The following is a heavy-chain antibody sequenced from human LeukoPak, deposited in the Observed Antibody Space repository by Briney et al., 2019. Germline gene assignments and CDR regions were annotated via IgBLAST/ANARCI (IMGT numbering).Heavy chain of an antibody. J-gene: IGHJ4*02. V-gene: IGHV1-46*01. CDR1: GYTFTSYY. D-gene: IGHD1-26*01. Sequence: ASVRVSCKASGYTFTSYYMHWVRQAPGQGLEWMGIINPNVGSTSCAQRFQGRVAMTRDTSTSTAYMELSSLRSEDTALYYCARDRAYSGSYFFDYWGQGTLVTVSS. CDR2: INPNVGST. CDR3: ARDRAYSGSYFFDY.